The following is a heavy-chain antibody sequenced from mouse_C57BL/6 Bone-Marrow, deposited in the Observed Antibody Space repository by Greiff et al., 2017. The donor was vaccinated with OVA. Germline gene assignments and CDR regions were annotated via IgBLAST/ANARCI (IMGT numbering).Heavy chain of an antibody. CDR2: ISNLAYSI. CDR1: GFTFSDYR. D-gene: IGHD1-1*01. V-gene: IGHV5-15*01. J-gene: IGHJ1*03. CDR3: ARKGDYYGSSYWYFDV. Sequence: EVQGVESGGGLVQPGGSLKLSCAASGFTFSDYRMAWVRQAPRKGPEWVAFISNLAYSIYYADTVTGRFTISRENAKNTLYLEMSSLRSEDTAMYYCARKGDYYGSSYWYFDVWGTGTTVTVSS.